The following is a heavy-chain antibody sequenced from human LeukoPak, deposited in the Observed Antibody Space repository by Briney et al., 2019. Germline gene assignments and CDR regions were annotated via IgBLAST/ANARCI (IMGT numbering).Heavy chain of an antibody. V-gene: IGHV3-7*01. Sequence: PGGSLRLSCAVSGFTFSSYWMSWVRQAPGKGLEWVANIKQDGSEKYYVDSVKGRFTISRDNAKNSLYLQMNSLRAEDTAVYYCARVKVTIFGVVMGRWFDPWGQGTLVTVSS. CDR1: GFTFSSYW. CDR2: IKQDGSEK. CDR3: ARVKVTIFGVVMGRWFDP. D-gene: IGHD3-3*01. J-gene: IGHJ5*02.